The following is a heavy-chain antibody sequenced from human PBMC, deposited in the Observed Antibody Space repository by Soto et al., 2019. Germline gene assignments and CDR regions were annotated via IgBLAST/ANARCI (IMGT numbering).Heavy chain of an antibody. CDR2: ISGSGGNT. D-gene: IGHD1-26*01. Sequence: EVQLLESGGDLVQPGGSLRLSCAASGFTFSSYAMNWVRQAPGKGLEWVSAISGSGGNTFYADSVKGRFTISRDNSKNTLVLQMHGLRAEDTAIYYCAMLNSGSYSYHGMDVWGQGTTVTVSS. V-gene: IGHV3-23*01. CDR1: GFTFSSYA. J-gene: IGHJ6*02. CDR3: AMLNSGSYSYHGMDV.